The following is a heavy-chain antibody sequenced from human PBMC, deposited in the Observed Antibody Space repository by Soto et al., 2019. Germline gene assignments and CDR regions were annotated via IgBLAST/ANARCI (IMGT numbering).Heavy chain of an antibody. Sequence: QVQLVQSGAEVKKPGASVRVSCKASGYTFTSYYLYWVRQAPGQGLEWMGVINPSGGSTSYAQKFQGRVTMTRDTSTSTVYMELSSLRSEDTAVYYCARASPILTGYWVYWFDPWGQGTLVTVSS. D-gene: IGHD3-9*01. CDR1: GYTFTSYY. CDR2: INPSGGST. V-gene: IGHV1-46*01. J-gene: IGHJ5*02. CDR3: ARASPILTGYWVYWFDP.